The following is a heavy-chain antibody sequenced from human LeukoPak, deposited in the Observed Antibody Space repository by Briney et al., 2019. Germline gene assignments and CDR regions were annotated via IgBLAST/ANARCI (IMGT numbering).Heavy chain of an antibody. J-gene: IGHJ4*02. CDR2: IWYDGSNK. CDR1: GFTFSSYG. CDR3: AKDSRDGYNRGAFDY. V-gene: IGHV3-33*06. Sequence: GGSLRLSCAASGFTFSSYGMHWVRQAPGKGLEWVAVIWYDGSNKYYADSVKGRFTISRDNSKNTLYLQMNSLRAEDTAAYYCAKDSRDGYNRGAFDYWGQGTLVTVSS. D-gene: IGHD5-24*01.